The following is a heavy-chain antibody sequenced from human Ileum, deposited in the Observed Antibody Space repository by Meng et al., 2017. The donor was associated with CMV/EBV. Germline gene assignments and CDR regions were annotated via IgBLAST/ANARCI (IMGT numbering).Heavy chain of an antibody. V-gene: IGHV4-34*01. J-gene: IGHJ4*02. Sequence: QGPRQQWGAVLLRPSETLSLTCAVYGGSFSPYYWSWIRQSPGKGLEWIAEIDHTGSTNYNPSLRSRVTISIDTSSSHFSLNLTSATAADTAVYYCARGGGTPIRGVLPFDFWGQGTLVTASS. CDR1: GGSFSPYY. CDR2: IDHTGST. D-gene: IGHD3-10*01. CDR3: ARGGGTPIRGVLPFDF.